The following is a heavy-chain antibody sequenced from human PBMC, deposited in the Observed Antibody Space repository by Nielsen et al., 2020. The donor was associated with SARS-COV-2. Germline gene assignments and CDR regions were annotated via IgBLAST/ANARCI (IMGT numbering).Heavy chain of an antibody. D-gene: IGHD3-9*01. V-gene: IGHV3-30-3*01. J-gene: IGHJ4*02. CDR2: ISYDGSNK. CDR1: GFTFSSYA. Sequence: GGSLRLSCAASGFTFSSYAMHWVRQAPGKGLEWVAVISYDGSNKYYADSVKGRFTISRDNSKNTLYLQMNSLRAEDTAVYYCARDQEYDILVPAYYFDYWGQGTLVTVSS. CDR3: ARDQEYDILVPAYYFDY.